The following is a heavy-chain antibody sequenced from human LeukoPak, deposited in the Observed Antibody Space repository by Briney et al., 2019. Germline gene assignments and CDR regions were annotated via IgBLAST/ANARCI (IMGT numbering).Heavy chain of an antibody. Sequence: GGSLRLSCAASGFTFSNYAMSWVRQAPGKGLEWVSSISGSGGKTDYADSVKGRFTVSRDNSENTLYLQMNSLRAEDTAIYYCAKMWIQLRQLFDFWGPGTLVTVSS. CDR2: ISGSGGKT. CDR3: AKMWIQLRQLFDF. D-gene: IGHD5-18*01. V-gene: IGHV3-23*01. J-gene: IGHJ4*02. CDR1: GFTFSNYA.